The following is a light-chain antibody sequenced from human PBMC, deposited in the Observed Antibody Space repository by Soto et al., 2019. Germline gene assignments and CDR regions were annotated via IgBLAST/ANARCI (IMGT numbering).Light chain of an antibody. J-gene: IGKJ1*01. CDR2: GAS. CDR3: QQYNNWWT. Sequence: EIVMTQSPATLSVSAGERATLSCRAGQSVDSNLSWYQQKPGQAPRLLIYGASTRATGISTRFSGSGSGTEFTLTISSLQSEDFGVYYCQQYNNWWTFGQGTKVDI. CDR1: QSVDSN. V-gene: IGKV3-15*01.